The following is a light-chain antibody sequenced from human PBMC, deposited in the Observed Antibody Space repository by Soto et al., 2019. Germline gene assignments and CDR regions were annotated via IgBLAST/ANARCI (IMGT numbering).Light chain of an antibody. J-gene: IGKJ5*01. Sequence: DIQMTQSPSALSASVGDRVTITCQASQDISDVVNWYQQQPGKAPKVLIYDSSKLPTGVPSRFSGRGSGKDFTFTISSLQPDDSGTYYCQQFYDLPITFGQGTRLEIK. V-gene: IGKV1-33*01. CDR1: QDISDV. CDR3: QQFYDLPIT. CDR2: DSS.